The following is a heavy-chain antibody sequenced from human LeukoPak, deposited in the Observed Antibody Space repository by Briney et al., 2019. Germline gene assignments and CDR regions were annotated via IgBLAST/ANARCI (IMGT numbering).Heavy chain of an antibody. D-gene: IGHD3-3*01. CDR2: INPNSGGT. CDR1: GYTFTGYY. CDR3: AYSSITIFGVAQNWFDP. J-gene: IGHJ5*02. V-gene: IGHV1-2*02. Sequence: ASVKVSCKASGYTFTGYYMHWVRQAPGQGLEWMGWINPNSGGTNYAQKFQGRVTMTRDTSISTAYMELSRLRSDDTAVYYCAYSSITIFGVAQNWFDPWGQGTLVTVSS.